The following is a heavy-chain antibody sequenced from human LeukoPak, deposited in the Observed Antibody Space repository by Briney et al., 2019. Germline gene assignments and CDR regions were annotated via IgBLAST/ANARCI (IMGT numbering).Heavy chain of an antibody. V-gene: IGHV3-30*03. D-gene: IGHD3-10*01. J-gene: IGHJ2*01. CDR3: ARTNRGLSRYFDL. CDR1: GFTFSSYG. CDR2: ISYDGSNE. Sequence: GGSLRLSCAASGFTFSSYGMHWVRQAPGKGLEWVAAISYDGSNEYYADSVKGRFTISRDNAKNSLYLQMNSLRAEDTAVYYCARTNRGLSRYFDLWGRGTLVTVSS.